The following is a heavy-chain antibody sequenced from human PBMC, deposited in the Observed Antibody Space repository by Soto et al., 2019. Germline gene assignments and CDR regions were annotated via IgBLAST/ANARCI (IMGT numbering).Heavy chain of an antibody. J-gene: IGHJ4*02. V-gene: IGHV4-31*03. CDR2: IYYSGST. D-gene: IGHD3-3*01. CDR3: ARVDSQSIFGVVIHDY. CDR1: GGSISSGGYY. Sequence: PSETLSLTCTVSGGSISSGGYYWSWIRQHPGKGLEWIGYIYYSGSTYYNPSLKSRVTISVDTSKNQFSLKLSSVTAADTAVYYCARVDSQSIFGVVIHDYWGQGTLVTVS.